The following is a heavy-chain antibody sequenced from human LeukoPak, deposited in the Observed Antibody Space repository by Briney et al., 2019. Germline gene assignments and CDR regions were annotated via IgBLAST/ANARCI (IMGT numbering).Heavy chain of an antibody. CDR2: IYYSGNT. V-gene: IGHV4-28*06. CDR3: TGGGSYYWAPDY. Sequence: TTSETLSLTCAVSGYAMSSSNWWGWIRQPPGKELEWIGYIYYSGNTDYNPSLKSRVTMSIDTSKNQFSLKLTSVSALDTAVYYCTGGGSYYWAPDYWGQGTLVTVSS. CDR1: GYAMSSSNW. J-gene: IGHJ4*02. D-gene: IGHD3-10*01.